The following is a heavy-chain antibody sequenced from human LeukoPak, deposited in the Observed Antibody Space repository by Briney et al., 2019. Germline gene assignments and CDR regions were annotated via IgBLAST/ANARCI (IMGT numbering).Heavy chain of an antibody. CDR1: GFAFSSYV. CDR2: IGGTGRT. Sequence: GGSLRLSCAASGFAFSSYVINWVRQAPGKGLEWVSAIGGTGRTYYADPVKGRFTISRDNSKNTVFLKMNSLRAEDTAIFYCAKDMTTRGAFDIWGQGTMVTVSS. J-gene: IGHJ3*02. CDR3: AKDMTTRGAFDI. D-gene: IGHD1-1*01. V-gene: IGHV3-23*01.